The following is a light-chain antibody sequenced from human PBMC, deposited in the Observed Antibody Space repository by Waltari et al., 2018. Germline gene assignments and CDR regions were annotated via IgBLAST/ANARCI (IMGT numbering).Light chain of an antibody. CDR2: DAS. CDR1: QDISNC. CDR3: QQAKSFPHT. Sequence: DIQMTQSPSSVSSSVGYSVTITCRASQDISNCLAWYQQKPGKAPKLLIYDASSLESWVPSRFSGRGSGADFTLTISSLQSEDFATYYCQQAKSFPHTFGGGTKVEI. V-gene: IGKV1-12*01. J-gene: IGKJ4*01.